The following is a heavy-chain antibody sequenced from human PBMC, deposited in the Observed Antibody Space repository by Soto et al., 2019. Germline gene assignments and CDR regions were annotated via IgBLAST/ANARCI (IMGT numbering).Heavy chain of an antibody. CDR3: ASIRFLEFRGRL. CDR1: GVTFRNYW. V-gene: IGHV3-74*01. J-gene: IGHJ6*02. D-gene: IGHD3-3*01. Sequence: EVQLVESGGGLVQPGESLRLSCAGAGVTFRNYWMHWVRQAPGKGLEWVSCTNVDGSNITYADSVKGRFTISRDNARNTVYLQMNRLRVEDTAVYYCASIRFLEFRGRLWGQGTKVTVSS. CDR2: TNVDGSNI.